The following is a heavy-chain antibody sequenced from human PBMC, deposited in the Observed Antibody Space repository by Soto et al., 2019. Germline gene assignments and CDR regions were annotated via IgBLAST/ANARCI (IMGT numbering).Heavy chain of an antibody. CDR2: INGYNGNT. J-gene: IGHJ6*02. CDR3: ARALGYSGYAGMDV. CDR1: VYIFSNYG. D-gene: IGHD5-12*01. Sequence: GASVKVSCKASVYIFSNYGVNWVRQAPGQGLEWMGWINGYNGNTNYAQRVQSRVTMTTDTSTSTAYMELRSLRSDDTAVYYCARALGYSGYAGMDVWGQGTTVTVSS. V-gene: IGHV1-18*01.